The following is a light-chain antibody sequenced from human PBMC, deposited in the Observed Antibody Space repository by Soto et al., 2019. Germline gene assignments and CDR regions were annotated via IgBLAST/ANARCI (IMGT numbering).Light chain of an antibody. V-gene: IGKV3-20*01. CDR1: QSVTSNY. CDR3: QQYCSSPLT. Sequence: ETVLTQSPDTLSLSPGESATLSCRASQSVTSNYLAWYQQKPGQAPSRLIYRASSRATGIPDRFSGSGSGTDFTLSLSRLEPEDFAVYYCQQYCSSPLTFGGGTKVEIK. J-gene: IGKJ4*01. CDR2: RAS.